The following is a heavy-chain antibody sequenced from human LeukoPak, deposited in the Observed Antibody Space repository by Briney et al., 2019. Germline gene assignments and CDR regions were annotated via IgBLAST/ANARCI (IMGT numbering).Heavy chain of an antibody. CDR3: ARASGRVVAYYFDY. D-gene: IGHD2-15*01. V-gene: IGHV3-11*04. CDR2: ISSSGSTI. CDR1: GFTFSDYY. Sequence: PGGSLRLSCAASGFTFSDYYMSWIRHAPGKGLEWVSYISSSGSTIYYADSVKGRFTISRDNAKNSLYLQMNSLRAEDTAVYYCARASGRVVAYYFDYWGQGTLVTVSS. J-gene: IGHJ4*02.